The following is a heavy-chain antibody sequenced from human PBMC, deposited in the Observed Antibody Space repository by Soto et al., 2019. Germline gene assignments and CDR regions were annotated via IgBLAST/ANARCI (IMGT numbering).Heavy chain of an antibody. J-gene: IGHJ3*02. V-gene: IGHV1-69*12. Sequence: HVQLVQSGAEVKKPGSSVRVSCKASGSTLNTFINYGITWVRQAPGQGLEWMGGIIPVFAAANHAQKFQGRVTIGAEESTRTVNMELRRLRSQETAVYSCARRGATKILVLMYDALEIWGPGLIVTVSS. CDR1: GSTLNTFINYG. D-gene: IGHD5-12*01. CDR3: ARRGATKILVLMYDALEI. CDR2: IIPVFAAA.